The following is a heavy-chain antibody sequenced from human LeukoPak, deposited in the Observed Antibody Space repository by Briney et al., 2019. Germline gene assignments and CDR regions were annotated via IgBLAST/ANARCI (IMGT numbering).Heavy chain of an antibody. D-gene: IGHD3-9*01. J-gene: IGHJ5*02. V-gene: IGHV1-69*13. CDR3: ARNTYYDISRPWFDP. Sequence: ASVKVSCKASGYTFTSYAISWVRQAPGQGLEWMGGIIPIFGTANYAQKFQGRVTITADESTSTAYMELSSLRSEDTAVYYCARNTYYDISRPWFDPWGQGTLVTVSS. CDR1: GYTFTSYA. CDR2: IIPIFGTA.